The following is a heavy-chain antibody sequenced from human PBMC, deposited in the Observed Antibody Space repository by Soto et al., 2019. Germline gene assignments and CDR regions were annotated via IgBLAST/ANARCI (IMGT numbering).Heavy chain of an antibody. Sequence: QVHLQESGPGLVKPSQTLSLTCTVSGDSINSRAYYWGWIRQPPGKGLEWIGYIYYSGSAYYNPSLRSRVTISLDTSKNQFSLKVRSVTASDTAVYYCARLDKSGFDGAFDLWGQGTMVTVSS. CDR2: IYYSGSA. CDR3: ARLDKSGFDGAFDL. CDR1: GDSINSRAYY. V-gene: IGHV4-30-4*01. D-gene: IGHD5-12*01. J-gene: IGHJ3*01.